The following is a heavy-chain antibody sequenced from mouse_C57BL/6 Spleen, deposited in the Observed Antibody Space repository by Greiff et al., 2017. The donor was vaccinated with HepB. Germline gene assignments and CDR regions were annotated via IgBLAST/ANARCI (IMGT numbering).Heavy chain of an antibody. V-gene: IGHV1-18*01. Sequence: EVQLQQSGPELVKPGASVKIPCKASGYTFTDYNMDWVKQSHGKSLEWIGDINPNNGGTIYNQKFKGKATLTVDKSSSTAYMELRSLTSEDTAVYYCARDYYGSRGWYFDVWGTGTTVTVSS. CDR2: INPNNGGT. CDR1: GYTFTDYN. D-gene: IGHD1-1*01. CDR3: ARDYYGSRGWYFDV. J-gene: IGHJ1*03.